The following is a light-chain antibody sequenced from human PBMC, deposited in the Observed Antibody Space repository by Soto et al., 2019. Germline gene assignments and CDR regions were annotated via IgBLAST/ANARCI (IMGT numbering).Light chain of an antibody. J-gene: IGLJ2*01. V-gene: IGLV2-8*01. CDR1: SSDVGGYNY. Sequence: QSVLTQPPSASGSPGQSVTISCTGTSSDVGGYNYVSWYQQHPGKAPKLMIYGVSKRPSGVPDRFSGSKSGNTASLTVSGLQAEDEADYYCSSYAGSNNLFGGGTKVTVL. CDR3: SSYAGSNNL. CDR2: GVS.